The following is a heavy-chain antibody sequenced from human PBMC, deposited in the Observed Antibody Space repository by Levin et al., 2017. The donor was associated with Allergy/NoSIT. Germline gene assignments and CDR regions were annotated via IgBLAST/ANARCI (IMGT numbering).Heavy chain of an antibody. CDR1: GFTFGSYA. V-gene: IGHV3-23*01. CDR3: AKLVPVALAAHRGWFDP. D-gene: IGHD6-19*01. CDR2: ISGSGGST. Sequence: GGSLRLSRAASGFTFGSYAMSWVRQAPGKGLEWVSAISGSGGSTYYADSVKGRFTISRDNSKNTLYLQMNSLRAEDTAVYYCAKLVPVALAAHRGWFDPWGQGTLVTVSS. J-gene: IGHJ5*02.